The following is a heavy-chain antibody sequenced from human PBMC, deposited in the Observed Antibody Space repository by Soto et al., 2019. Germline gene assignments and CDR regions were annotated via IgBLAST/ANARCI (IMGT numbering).Heavy chain of an antibody. D-gene: IGHD3-22*01. J-gene: IGHJ5*02. V-gene: IGHV3-33*01. CDR3: ARGGGDGSGHHPDHRFDP. CDR2: IYYDGSNK. Sequence: QVHLVESGGGVVQPGRSLRLSCVASGFTFSDYGMHWVRQAPGKGLEWVAFIYYDGSNKYYADSVKGRFTVARDNSKNTLYLQMNSLRAEDTAVYYCARGGGDGSGHHPDHRFDPWGQGTLVTVSS. CDR1: GFTFSDYG.